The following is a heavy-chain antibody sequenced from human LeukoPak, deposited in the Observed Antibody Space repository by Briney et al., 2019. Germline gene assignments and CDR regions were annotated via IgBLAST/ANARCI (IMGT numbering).Heavy chain of an antibody. V-gene: IGHV3-13*01. Sequence: PGGSPRLSCATSGFKFTDYDMHWVRQAPGKGPEWVSAIGTLHDTFYSDSVRGRFTISRVDVRNSLYLQMNSLRAGDTAVYYCVRGCMFCDWKTWFDPWGQGTLVTVSS. CDR1: GFKFTDYD. CDR2: IGTLHDT. J-gene: IGHJ5*02. CDR3: VRGCMFCDWKTWFDP. D-gene: IGHD2-8*01.